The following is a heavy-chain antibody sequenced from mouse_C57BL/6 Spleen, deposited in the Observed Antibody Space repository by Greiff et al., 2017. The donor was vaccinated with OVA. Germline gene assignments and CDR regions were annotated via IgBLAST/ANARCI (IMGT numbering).Heavy chain of an antibody. D-gene: IGHD1-1*01. V-gene: IGHV1-4*01. Sequence: VQLVESGAELARPGASVKMSCKASGYTFTSYTMHWVKQRPGQGLEWIGYINPSSGYTKYNQKFKDKATLTADKSSSTAYMQLSSLTSEDSAVYYCARSFDYGSSSAWLAYWGQGTLVTVSA. J-gene: IGHJ3*01. CDR1: GYTFTSYT. CDR2: INPSSGYT. CDR3: ARSFDYGSSSAWLAY.